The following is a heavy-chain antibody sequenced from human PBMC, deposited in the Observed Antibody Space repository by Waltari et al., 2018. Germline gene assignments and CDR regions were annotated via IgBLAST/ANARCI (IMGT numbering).Heavy chain of an antibody. CDR2: INPSGGST. CDR3: ARDPMVRGVSYYYGMDV. V-gene: IGHV1-46*01. CDR1: GYTFTSYY. D-gene: IGHD3-10*01. Sequence: VQLVQSGAEVKKPGASVKVSCKASGYTFTSYYMHWVRQAPGQGLEWMGIINPSGGSTSYAQKFQGRVTMTRDTSTSTVYMELSSLRSEDTAVYYCARDPMVRGVSYYYGMDVWGQGTTVTVSS. J-gene: IGHJ6*02.